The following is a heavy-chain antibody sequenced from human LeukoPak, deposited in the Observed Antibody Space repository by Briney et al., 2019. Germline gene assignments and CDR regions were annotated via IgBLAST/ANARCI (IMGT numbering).Heavy chain of an antibody. CDR2: IIPIFGTA. J-gene: IGHJ2*01. V-gene: IGHV1-69*05. Sequence: EASVKVSCKASGGTFSSYAISWVRQAPGQGLEWMGGIIPIFGTANYAQKFQGRVTITTDESTSTAYMELSSLRSEDTAVYYCARDGAEYYDSSGYYWYFDLWGRGTLVTVSS. CDR1: GGTFSSYA. CDR3: ARDGAEYYDSSGYYWYFDL. D-gene: IGHD3-22*01.